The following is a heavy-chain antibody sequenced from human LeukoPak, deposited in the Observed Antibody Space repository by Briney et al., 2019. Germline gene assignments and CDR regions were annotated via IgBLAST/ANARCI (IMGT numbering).Heavy chain of an antibody. CDR3: AIPQWMSGGLNWFDP. V-gene: IGHV5-51*01. CDR2: IYPGDSDT. CDR1: GYRFSDFW. J-gene: IGHJ5*02. Sequence: GESLKISCKGSGYRFSDFWIGWVRQMPGKGLEWMGIIYPGDSDTRYSPSFQGQVTISADKSISTAYLQWSSLKASDTAMYYCAIPQWMSGGLNWFDPWGQGTLVTVSS. D-gene: IGHD2-15*01.